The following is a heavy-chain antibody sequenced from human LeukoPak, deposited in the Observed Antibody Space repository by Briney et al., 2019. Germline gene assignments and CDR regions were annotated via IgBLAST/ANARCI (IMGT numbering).Heavy chain of an antibody. Sequence: GGSLRLSCAASGFTFSTYSMNWVRQAPGKGLEWVSSISSSSIFIYYADSVKGRFTISRDNARNSLYLQMNSLRAEDTAVYYCARLLGNSWYDYWGQGTLLTVSS. CDR2: ISSSSIFI. D-gene: IGHD6-13*01. CDR3: ARLLGNSWYDY. CDR1: GFTFSTYS. J-gene: IGHJ4*02. V-gene: IGHV3-21*01.